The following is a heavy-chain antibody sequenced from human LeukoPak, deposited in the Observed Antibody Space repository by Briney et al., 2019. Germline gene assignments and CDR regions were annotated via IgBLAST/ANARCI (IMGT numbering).Heavy chain of an antibody. D-gene: IGHD3-10*01. CDR1: RLIFSSYW. CDR3: AGHYGSGRDHYYYMDV. V-gene: IGHV3-74*01. Sequence: GGSLRLSCAASRLIFSSYWMHWVRQAPGKGLVWVSRINSDGSSTIYADSVKGRFTISRDYAKNTVYLQMNSLRVDDTAVYYCAGHYGSGRDHYYYMDVWGRGTTVTVSS. CDR2: INSDGSST. J-gene: IGHJ6*03.